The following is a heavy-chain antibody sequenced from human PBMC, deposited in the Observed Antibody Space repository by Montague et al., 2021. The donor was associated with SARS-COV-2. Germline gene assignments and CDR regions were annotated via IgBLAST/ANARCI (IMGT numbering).Heavy chain of an antibody. CDR3: ARHVFRSSSWSPAWVALDA. V-gene: IGHV4-39*01. CDR2: IYYRGSI. CDR1: GGSISTSYY. J-gene: IGHJ6*02. D-gene: IGHD6-6*01. Sequence: SETLSLTCTVSGGSISTSYYCSCIRHPPGKGLQWIGSIYYRGSIYNNPSPKSRVTISVDPSKNQFSPRLTPVSAADSALYYCARHVFRSSSWSPAWVALDAWGQGTMVTVSS.